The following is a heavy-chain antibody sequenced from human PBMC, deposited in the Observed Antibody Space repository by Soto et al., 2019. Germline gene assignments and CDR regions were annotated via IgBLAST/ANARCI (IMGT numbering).Heavy chain of an antibody. V-gene: IGHV4-39*01. J-gene: IGHJ4*01. Sequence: QLQLQESGPGLVKPSETLSLTCTVSGGSISSSSYYWGWIRQPPGKGLEWIGSIYYSGSTYYNPSLKSRVTISVDTSKNQFSLKLSSVTAADTAVYYCARQAVTTGHAIDYWGHGTLVTVSS. CDR1: GGSISSSSYY. CDR2: IYYSGST. D-gene: IGHD4-4*01. CDR3: ARQAVTTGHAIDY.